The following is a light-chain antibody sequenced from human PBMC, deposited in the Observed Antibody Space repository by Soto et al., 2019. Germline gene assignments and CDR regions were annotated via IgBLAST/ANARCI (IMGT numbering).Light chain of an antibody. CDR3: QQRSNWWT. V-gene: IGKV3-11*01. CDR1: QSVSSY. Sequence: EIVLTQSPATLSLSPGERATLSCRASQSVSSYLAWYQQKPGQAPRLLIYDASNRATGIPARFSGSVSGTDLTLTISSLEPEDFAVYYCQQRSNWWTFGQGTKVEIK. CDR2: DAS. J-gene: IGKJ1*01.